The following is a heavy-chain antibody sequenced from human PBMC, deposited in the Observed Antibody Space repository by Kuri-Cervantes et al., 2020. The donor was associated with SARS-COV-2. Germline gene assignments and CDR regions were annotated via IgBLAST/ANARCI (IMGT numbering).Heavy chain of an antibody. D-gene: IGHD3-9*01. Sequence: ETLSLTYAASGFTFSSYAMSWVRQAPGKGLEWVSAISGSGGSTYYADSVKGRFTISSDNSKNTLYLQMNSLRAEDTAVYYCAYGTYYDILTGYLDFDYWGQGTLVTVSS. CDR1: GFTFSSYA. CDR2: ISGSGGST. V-gene: IGHV3-23*01. CDR3: AYGTYYDILTGYLDFDY. J-gene: IGHJ4*02.